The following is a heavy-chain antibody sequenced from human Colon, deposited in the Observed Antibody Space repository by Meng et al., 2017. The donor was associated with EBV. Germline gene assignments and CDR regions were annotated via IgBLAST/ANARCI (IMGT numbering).Heavy chain of an antibody. CDR1: GDSLSRTSYC. CDR2: MHYSGSS. V-gene: IGHV4-39*05. J-gene: IGHJ4*02. D-gene: IGHD6-13*01. Sequence: QLQLPVSGPGRGTPAETPSCRCAVSGDSLSRTSYCWGSIRQSPGMGLEWIGSMHYSGSSYYNPSFNSRLAISIETTKNQFSLRLSSVTAADTAVYYCATADTSRSFIIALWGQGALVTVSS. CDR3: ATADTSRSFIIAL.